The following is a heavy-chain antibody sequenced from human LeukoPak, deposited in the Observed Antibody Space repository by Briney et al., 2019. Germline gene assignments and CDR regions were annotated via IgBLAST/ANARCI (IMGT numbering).Heavy chain of an antibody. CDR2: ISYDGSNK. V-gene: IGHV3-30-3*01. D-gene: IGHD4-17*01. Sequence: WVLRLSCAASGFTFSSYAMHWVRQAPGKGLEWVAVISYDGSNKYYADSVKGRFTISRDNSKNTLYLQMNSLRAEDTAVYYCARGGRTTWHGMDVWGQGTTVTVSS. CDR1: GFTFSSYA. J-gene: IGHJ6*02. CDR3: ARGGRTTWHGMDV.